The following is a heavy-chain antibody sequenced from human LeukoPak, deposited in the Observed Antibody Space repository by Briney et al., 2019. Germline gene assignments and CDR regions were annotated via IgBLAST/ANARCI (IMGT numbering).Heavy chain of an antibody. D-gene: IGHD2-8*01. Sequence: ASVKVSCKASGYTFISYNINWLRQATGQGLEWMGWVNPRSGDAGYLQKFQGRLTVTRDSSIDTAYMDLSGLSSEDTAVYYCARGVPLGYCTYGVCYPPYYFDYWGQGTLVTASS. J-gene: IGHJ4*02. CDR1: GYTFISYN. CDR3: ARGVPLGYCTYGVCYPPYYFDY. CDR2: VNPRSGDA. V-gene: IGHV1-8*03.